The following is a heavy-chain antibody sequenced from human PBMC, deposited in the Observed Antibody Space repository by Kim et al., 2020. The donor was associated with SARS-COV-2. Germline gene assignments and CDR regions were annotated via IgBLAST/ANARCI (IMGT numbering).Heavy chain of an antibody. CDR1: GYTLTSYY. D-gene: IGHD1-26*01. J-gene: IGHJ4*02. Sequence: ASVKVSCKASGYTLTSYYMHWVRQVPGQGLEWMGIINPSGGSTSYAQKFQGRVTMTRDTSTSTVYMELGSLRSEDTAVCYCARGAFGHTPEGYWGQGTLVTVPS. V-gene: IGHV1-46*01. CDR3: ARGAFGHTPEGY. CDR2: INPSGGST.